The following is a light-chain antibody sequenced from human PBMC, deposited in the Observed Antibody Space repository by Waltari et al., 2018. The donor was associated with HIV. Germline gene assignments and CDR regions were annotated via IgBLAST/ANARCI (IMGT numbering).Light chain of an antibody. Sequence: QSALTQPPSASGSPGQPVTPSSPGQPSAVGAYNYVSWYQQHPGKAPKLMIYEVFKRPSGVPDRFSGSKSGNTASLTVSGLQAEDEADYYCTSYAGRNIFVFGGGTKLTVL. V-gene: IGLV2-8*01. CDR3: TSYAGRNIFV. J-gene: IGLJ2*01. CDR1: PSAVGAYNY. CDR2: EVF.